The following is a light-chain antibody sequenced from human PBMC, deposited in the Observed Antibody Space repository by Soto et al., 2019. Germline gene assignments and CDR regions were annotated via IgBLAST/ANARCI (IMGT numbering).Light chain of an antibody. J-gene: IGLJ1*01. CDR1: SSDVGSYNL. CDR2: AVS. Sequence: QSVLTQPASVSGSPGQSITISCTGTSSDVGSYNLVSWYQQHPGKAPKLMIYAVSKRPSGVSNRFSGSKSGNTASLTISGLQAEDEADYYCCSDAGSTRYVFGTGTQLTVL. V-gene: IGLV2-23*02. CDR3: CSDAGSTRYV.